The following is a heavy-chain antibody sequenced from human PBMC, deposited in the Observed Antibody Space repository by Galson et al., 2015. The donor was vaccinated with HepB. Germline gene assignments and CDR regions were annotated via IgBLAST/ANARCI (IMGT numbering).Heavy chain of an antibody. CDR3: ARDAVPGTFTRADY. CDR1: GYTFTSYF. Sequence: SVKVSCKASGYTFTSYFMHWVRQAPGQGLEWMGIINPSDGSTTYAQKFQGRVTMTRVTSTTTVYMELSSLRSEETAVYYCARDAVPGTFTRADYWGQGTLVTVSS. D-gene: IGHD6-19*01. J-gene: IGHJ4*02. CDR2: INPSDGST. V-gene: IGHV1-46*01.